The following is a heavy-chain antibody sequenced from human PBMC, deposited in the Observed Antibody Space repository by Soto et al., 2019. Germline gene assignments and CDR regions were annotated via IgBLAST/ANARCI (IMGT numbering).Heavy chain of an antibody. CDR1: GGSISSGDYY. Sequence: SETLSLTCTVSGGSISSGDYYWSWIRQPPGKGLEWIGYIYYSGSTYYNPSLKSRVTISVDTSKNQFSLKLSSVTAADTAVYYCASLLVAATVAYWFDPWGQGTLVTVSS. J-gene: IGHJ5*02. D-gene: IGHD2-15*01. CDR3: ASLLVAATVAYWFDP. V-gene: IGHV4-30-4*01. CDR2: IYYSGST.